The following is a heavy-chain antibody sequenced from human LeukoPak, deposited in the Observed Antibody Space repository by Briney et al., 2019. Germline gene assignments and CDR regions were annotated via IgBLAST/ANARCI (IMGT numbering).Heavy chain of an antibody. CDR2: IIPILGIA. CDR3: ARGPIVVVPAAIYFDY. V-gene: IGHV1-69*04. D-gene: IGHD2-2*01. J-gene: IGHJ4*02. Sequence: SVKVSCKASGGTFSSYAISWVRQAPGQGLEWMGRIIPILGIANYAQKFQGRVTITADKSTSTAYMELSSLRSEDAAVYYCARGPIVVVPAAIYFDYWGQGTLVTVSS. CDR1: GGTFSSYA.